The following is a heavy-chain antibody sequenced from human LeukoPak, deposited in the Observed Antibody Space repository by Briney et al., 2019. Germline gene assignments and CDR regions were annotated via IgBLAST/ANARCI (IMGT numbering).Heavy chain of an antibody. D-gene: IGHD6-13*01. CDR1: GFTFSGSW. Sequence: GGSLRLSCAASGFTFSGSWMHWVRQAPGKGLEWVSSISSSSSYIYYADSVKGRFTISRDNAKNSLYLQMNSLRAEDTAVYYCAARGLFGVAAAGTLYWGQGTLVTVSS. CDR2: ISSSSSYI. CDR3: AARGLFGVAAAGTLY. J-gene: IGHJ4*02. V-gene: IGHV3-21*01.